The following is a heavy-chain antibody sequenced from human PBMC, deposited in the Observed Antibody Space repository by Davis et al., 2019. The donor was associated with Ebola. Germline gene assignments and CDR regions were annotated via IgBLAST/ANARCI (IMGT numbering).Heavy chain of an antibody. V-gene: IGHV1-24*01. J-gene: IGHJ4*02. D-gene: IGHD5-18*01. Sequence: ASVKVSCKVSVYTLTELSIHWVRQAPGKVLEWMGGFDPEDDETVYAQKFQGRVTMTEDTSTDTAYMELSSLRSEDTAVYYCAAIRGFSYSYLDYWGQGTLVTVSS. CDR3: AAIRGFSYSYLDY. CDR2: FDPEDDET. CDR1: VYTLTELS.